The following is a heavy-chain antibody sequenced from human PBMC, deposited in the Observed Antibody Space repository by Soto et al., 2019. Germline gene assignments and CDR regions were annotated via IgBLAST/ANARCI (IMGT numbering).Heavy chain of an antibody. J-gene: IGHJ3*02. CDR1: GGSISSSRYY. Sequence: LSLTCTVSGGSISSSRYYWGWIRQPPGKGLEWIGSIFYSGSTYHNPSLKSRVTISVDTSKNQFSLKLSSVTAADTAVYYCARPPTASLDAFDIWGQGTMVTVSS. CDR3: ARPPTASLDAFDI. V-gene: IGHV4-39*01. CDR2: IFYSGST.